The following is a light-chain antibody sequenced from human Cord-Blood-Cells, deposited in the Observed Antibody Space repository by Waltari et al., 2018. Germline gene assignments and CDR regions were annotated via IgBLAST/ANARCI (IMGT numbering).Light chain of an antibody. J-gene: IGLJ3*02. CDR3: QSYDSSNSWV. CDR2: EDN. V-gene: IGLV6-57*01. Sequence: NFLMTQPHPVSQSPGETVNISCTRTRGTTATNNVQWYQQRPGSSPTTVIYEDNQRPSGVPDRFSGSIDSSSNSASLTISGLKTEDEADYYCQSYDSSNSWVFGGGTKLTVL. CDR1: RGTTATNN.